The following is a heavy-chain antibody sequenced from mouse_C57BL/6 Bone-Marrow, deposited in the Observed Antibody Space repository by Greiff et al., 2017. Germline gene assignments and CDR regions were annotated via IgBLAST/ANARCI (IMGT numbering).Heavy chain of an antibody. Sequence: EVQLQQSGPELVKPGDSVKISCKASGYSFTGYFMNWVMQSHGKSLEWIGRINPYNGDTFYNQKFKGKATLTVDKSSSTAHMELRSLSSEDSAVYYCARGRRLRRYAMDYWGQGTSVTVSS. CDR1: GYSFTGYF. D-gene: IGHD1-2*01. V-gene: IGHV1-20*01. J-gene: IGHJ4*01. CDR3: ARGRRLRRYAMDY. CDR2: INPYNGDT.